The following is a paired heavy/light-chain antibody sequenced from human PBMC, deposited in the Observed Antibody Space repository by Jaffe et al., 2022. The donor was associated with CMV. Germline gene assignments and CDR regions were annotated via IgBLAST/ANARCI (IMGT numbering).Light chain of an antibody. CDR1: NIGSKS. Sequence: SYVLTQPPSVSVAPGKTARITCGGNNIGSKSVHWYQQKPGQAPVLVIYYDSDRPSGIPERFSGSNSGNTATLTISRVEAGDEADYYCQVWDSSSDHVFGTGTKVTVL. CDR2: YDS. J-gene: IGLJ1*01. CDR3: QVWDSSSDHV. V-gene: IGLV3-21*04.
Heavy chain of an antibody. CDR2: ISGSGGST. V-gene: IGHV3-23*01. CDR3: AKAQQGYCSGGSCLPFDY. CDR1: GFTFSSYA. J-gene: IGHJ4*02. Sequence: EVQLLESGGGLVQPGGSLRLSCAASGFTFSSYAMSWVRQAPGKGLEWVSAISGSGGSTYYADSVKGRFTISRDNSKNTLYLQMNSLRAEDTAVYYCAKAQQGYCSGGSCLPFDYWGQGTLVTVSS. D-gene: IGHD2-15*01.